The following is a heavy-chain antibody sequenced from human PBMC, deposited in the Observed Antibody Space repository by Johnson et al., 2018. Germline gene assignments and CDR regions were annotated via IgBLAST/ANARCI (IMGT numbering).Heavy chain of an antibody. D-gene: IGHD3-22*01. CDR2: IIPLFHTT. V-gene: IGHV1-69*01. CDR3: ARDDSYYSENSGSIMGAFDI. CDR1: GGTFSRHA. J-gene: IGHJ3*02. Sequence: QVQLVQSGVEVKKPGSSVKVSCKASGGTFSRHAISWVRQAPGQGLEWMGGIIPLFHTTNYAQKFQDSVTITAAEFTHTAYMELSSLRSEETAVYYCARDDSYYSENSGSIMGAFDIWGQGTVVTVSS.